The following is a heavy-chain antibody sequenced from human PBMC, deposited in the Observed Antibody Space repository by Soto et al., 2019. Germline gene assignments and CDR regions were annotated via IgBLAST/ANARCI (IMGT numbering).Heavy chain of an antibody. CDR2: ITGSAGST. J-gene: IGHJ6*02. Sequence: PGGSLRLSCAASGFPFRDHSMSWVRQAPGKGLEWVSAITGSAGSTYYADSVEGRFTISRDISKNTLCLQMSSLRADDTALYYCAKSNGASSEDFYYYGMDVWGQGTTVTVSS. CDR3: AKSNGASSEDFYYYGMDV. CDR1: GFPFRDHS. D-gene: IGHD4-17*01. V-gene: IGHV3-23*01.